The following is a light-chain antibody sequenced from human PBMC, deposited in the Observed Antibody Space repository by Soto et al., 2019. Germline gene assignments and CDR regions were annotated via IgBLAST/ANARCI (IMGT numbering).Light chain of an antibody. Sequence: QSVLTQPPSASGTPGQRVTISCSGSSSNIGSNTVHWYQQFPGTTPKLLIYNDNQRPSGVPDRFSGSKSGTSASLAISGLQSEDEADYYCAAWDDSLHGVFGGGTKLTVL. V-gene: IGLV1-44*01. J-gene: IGLJ3*02. CDR1: SSNIGSNT. CDR3: AAWDDSLHGV. CDR2: NDN.